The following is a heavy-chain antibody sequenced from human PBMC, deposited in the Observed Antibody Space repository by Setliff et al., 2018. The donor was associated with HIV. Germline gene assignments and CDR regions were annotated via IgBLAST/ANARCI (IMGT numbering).Heavy chain of an antibody. D-gene: IGHD6-19*01. CDR2: INTNTGNP. CDR3: AKAYYGYSSQEGYMDV. V-gene: IGHV7-4-1*02. J-gene: IGHJ6*03. Sequence: GASVKVSCKASGYTFTTYAMNWVRQAPGQGLEWMGWINTNTGNPTSAQGFTGRFVFSVDTSVSTLYLQMNSLRAEDTAVYYCAKAYYGYSSQEGYMDVWGKGTTVTVSS. CDR1: GYTFTTYA.